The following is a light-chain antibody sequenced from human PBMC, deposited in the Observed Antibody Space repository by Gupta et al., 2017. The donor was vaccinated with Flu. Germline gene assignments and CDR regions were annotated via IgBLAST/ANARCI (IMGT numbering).Light chain of an antibody. CDR2: HVS. CDR3: TTYSSSSTLVE. V-gene: IGLV2-14*03. J-gene: IGLJ2*01. CDR1: SSVVGGYKY. Sequence: YGTGTSSVVGGYKYVSWYQHHAGKAPKLIIYHVSNRPSGISDRFSASKSDNTASLTISGLQAEDEADYYCTTYSSSSTLVEFGGGTKLTVL.